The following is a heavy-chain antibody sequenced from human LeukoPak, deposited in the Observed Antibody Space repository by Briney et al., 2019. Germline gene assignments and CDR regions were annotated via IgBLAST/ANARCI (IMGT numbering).Heavy chain of an antibody. D-gene: IGHD5-12*01. V-gene: IGHV1-2*02. CDR1: GYTFSGYF. J-gene: IGHJ4*01. CDR3: ARADSANDFRY. Sequence: ASVKVSCKASGYTFSGYFMNWVRQAPGQGLEWMGWINPNSGGTNYAQKFQGRVTMTRDTSISTAYVELSSLRSDDAAVYYCARADSANDFRYWGQGTLVTVSS. CDR2: INPNSGGT.